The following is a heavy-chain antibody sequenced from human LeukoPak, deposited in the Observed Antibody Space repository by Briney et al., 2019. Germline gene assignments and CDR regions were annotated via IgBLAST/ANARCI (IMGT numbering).Heavy chain of an antibody. V-gene: IGHV3-21*01. CDR2: ISSSSSYI. D-gene: IGHD3-22*01. Sequence: GGSLRLSCAVSGFTFSSYSMNWVRQAPGKGLEWVSSISSSSSYIYYADSVKGRFTISRDNAKNSLYLQMNSLRAEDTAVYYCARYGAHYYDSSGYSTFDYWGQGTLVTVSS. CDR1: GFTFSSYS. CDR3: ARYGAHYYDSSGYSTFDY. J-gene: IGHJ4*02.